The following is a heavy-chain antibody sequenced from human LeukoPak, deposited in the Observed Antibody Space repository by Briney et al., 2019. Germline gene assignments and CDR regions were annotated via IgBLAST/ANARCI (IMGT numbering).Heavy chain of an antibody. CDR3: ARDSYSSSWYRYYYYGMDV. D-gene: IGHD6-13*01. J-gene: IGHJ6*02. CDR2: IKQDGSEK. Sequence: GGSLRLSCAASGFTFSRYWMSWVRQAPGKGLEWVANIKQDGSEKYYVDSVKGRFTISRDNAKNSLYLQMNSLRAEDTAVYYCARDSYSSSWYRYYYYGMDVWGQGTTVTVSS. V-gene: IGHV3-7*01. CDR1: GFTFSRYW.